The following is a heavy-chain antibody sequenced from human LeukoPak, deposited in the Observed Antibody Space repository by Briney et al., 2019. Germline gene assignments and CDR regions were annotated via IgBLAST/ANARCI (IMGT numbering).Heavy chain of an antibody. CDR3: AREAEDYYGSGSYPYYYYYYGMDV. CDR1: GGSFSGYY. D-gene: IGHD3-10*01. CDR2: IYYSGST. J-gene: IGHJ6*02. Sequence: SETLSLTCAVYGGSFSGYYWSWIRQPPGKGLEWIGYIYYSGSTNYNPSLKSRVTISVDTSKNQFSLKLSSVTAADTAVYYCAREAEDYYGSGSYPYYYYYYGMDVWGQGTTVTVSS. V-gene: IGHV4-59*01.